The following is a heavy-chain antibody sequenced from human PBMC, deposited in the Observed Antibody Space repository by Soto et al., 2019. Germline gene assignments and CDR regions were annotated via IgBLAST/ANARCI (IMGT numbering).Heavy chain of an antibody. Sequence: SVKVSCKASGGTLSSYAISWVRQAPGQGLEWMGGIIPIFGTANYAQKFQGRVTITADESTSTAYMELSSLRSEDTAVYYCAAHGSGSSPATDFDYWGQGTLVTVSS. J-gene: IGHJ4*02. CDR1: GGTLSSYA. CDR3: AAHGSGSSPATDFDY. D-gene: IGHD3-10*01. V-gene: IGHV1-69*13. CDR2: IIPIFGTA.